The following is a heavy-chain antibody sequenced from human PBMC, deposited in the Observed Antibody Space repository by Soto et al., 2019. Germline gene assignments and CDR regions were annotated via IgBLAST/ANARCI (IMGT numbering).Heavy chain of an antibody. Sequence: SETLSLTCTVSGGSISSYYRSWIRQPPGKGLEWIGYIYYSGSTNYNPSLKSRVTISVDTSKNQFSLKLSSVTAAGTAVYYCARLGYCSSTSCYGFNWFDPWGQGTLVTVSS. V-gene: IGHV4-59*08. CDR2: IYYSGST. CDR1: GGSISSYY. D-gene: IGHD2-2*01. CDR3: ARLGYCSSTSCYGFNWFDP. J-gene: IGHJ5*02.